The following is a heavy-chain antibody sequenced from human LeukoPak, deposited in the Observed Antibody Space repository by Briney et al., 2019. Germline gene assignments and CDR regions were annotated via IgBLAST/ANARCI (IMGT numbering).Heavy chain of an antibody. Sequence: GESLKISCKGSGYSFATYWIRWGRQMTGKGLEWMGFIYPGDSDTRYSPSFQCQVAISANKSINTAYVQWNSLKASDTAMYYCARRGYYYGSGSSEYFDYWGQGTLVIVSS. D-gene: IGHD3-10*01. CDR3: ARRGYYYGSGSSEYFDY. CDR2: IYPGDSDT. V-gene: IGHV5-51*01. J-gene: IGHJ4*02. CDR1: GYSFATYW.